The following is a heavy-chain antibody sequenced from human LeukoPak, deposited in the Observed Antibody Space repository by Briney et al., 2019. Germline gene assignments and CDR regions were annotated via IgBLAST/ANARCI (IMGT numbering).Heavy chain of an antibody. CDR1: GYTFTSYD. J-gene: IGHJ4*02. Sequence: SVKVSCKASGYTFTSYDINWVRQTTGQGLEWVGGIIPMSGTANYAQKFQGRVTITADESTSTAYMELSSLRSEDTAIYYCASPVKYYDTWSGYPPFDYWGQGTLVTVSS. V-gene: IGHV1-69*13. CDR3: ASPVKYYDTWSGYPPFDY. D-gene: IGHD3-3*01. CDR2: IIPMSGTA.